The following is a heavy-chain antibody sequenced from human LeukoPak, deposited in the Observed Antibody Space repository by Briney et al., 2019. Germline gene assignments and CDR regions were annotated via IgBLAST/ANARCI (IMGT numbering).Heavy chain of an antibody. CDR3: ARGGQTKIPPRSYYYYMDV. Sequence: NPSETLSLTCTVSGGSISSGGYYWSWIRQHPGKGLEWIGYIYYSGSTYYNPSLKSRVTISVDTSKNQFSLKLSSVTAADTAVYYCARGGQTKIPPRSYYYYMDVWGKGTTVTVSS. CDR1: GGSISSGGYY. J-gene: IGHJ6*03. V-gene: IGHV4-31*03. D-gene: IGHD1-7*01. CDR2: IYYSGST.